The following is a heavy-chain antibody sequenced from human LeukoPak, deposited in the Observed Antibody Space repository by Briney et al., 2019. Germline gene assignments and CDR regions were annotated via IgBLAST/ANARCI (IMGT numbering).Heavy chain of an antibody. CDR2: IRSKANSYVT. CDR3: TRHSDKYCSGAGCYVYNFYGMDV. J-gene: IGHJ6*02. CDR1: GLSFSGSA. D-gene: IGHD2-15*01. V-gene: IGHV3-73*01. Sequence: GGSLRLSCAASGLSFSGSAIHWVCQASGRGLEWLGRIRSKANSYVTAYAASVNGRFIISRDDSRDTAYLQMNSLQTEDTAVYYCTRHSDKYCSGAGCYVYNFYGMDVWGRGTTVTVSS.